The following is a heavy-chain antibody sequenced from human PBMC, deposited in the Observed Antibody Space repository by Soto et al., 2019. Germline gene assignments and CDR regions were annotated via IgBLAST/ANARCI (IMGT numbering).Heavy chain of an antibody. D-gene: IGHD3-9*01. J-gene: IGHJ4*02. CDR1: GFTFSSYA. V-gene: IGHV3-23*01. CDR3: AKVTYHDILTGYSADY. CDR2: SSGSGGST. Sequence: EVQLLEAGGGLVQPGGSLRLSCAASGFTFSSYAMSWVRQAPGKGLEWVSASSGSGGSTYYADSVKGRFTISRDNSKNTLYLQMNSLRAEDTAVYYCAKVTYHDILTGYSADYWGQGTLVTDSS.